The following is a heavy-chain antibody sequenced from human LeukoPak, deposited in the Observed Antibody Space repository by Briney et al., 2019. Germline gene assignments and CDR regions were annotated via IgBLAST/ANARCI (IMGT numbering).Heavy chain of an antibody. Sequence: SETLSLTCAVYGGSFSGYYWSWIRQPPGKGLEWIGEINHSGSTNYNPSLKSRVTISVDSSKNQFSLKLSSVTAADTAVYYCARGQLRSVAGYSSSWYSDYYYGMDVWGQGTTVTVSS. CDR2: INHSGST. D-gene: IGHD6-13*01. CDR1: GGSFSGYY. J-gene: IGHJ6*02. V-gene: IGHV4-34*01. CDR3: ARGQLRSVAGYSSSWYSDYYYGMDV.